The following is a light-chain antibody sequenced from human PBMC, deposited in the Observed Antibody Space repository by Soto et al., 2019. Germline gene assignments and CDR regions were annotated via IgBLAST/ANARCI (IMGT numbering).Light chain of an antibody. CDR2: EVT. CDR3: SSYTSSSSWV. Sequence: QSALTQPASVSGSPGQSITISCTGTSSDVGAYNYVSWYQQHSGKAPKLIIYEVTNRPSGVSNRFSASKSGNTGSLTIFGLQAEDEADYYCSSYTSSSSWVFGGGTKLTVL. V-gene: IGLV2-14*01. J-gene: IGLJ3*02. CDR1: SSDVGAYNY.